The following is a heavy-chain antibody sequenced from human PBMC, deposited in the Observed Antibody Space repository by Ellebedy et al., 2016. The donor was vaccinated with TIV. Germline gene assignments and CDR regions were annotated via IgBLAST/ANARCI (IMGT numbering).Heavy chain of an antibody. D-gene: IGHD2-15*01. CDR1: GGSISSGGYY. CDR3: ARGLGYCSGGSCYIDAFDT. CDR2: ISYSGRT. J-gene: IGHJ3*02. Sequence: MPSETLSLTCSVSGGSISSGGYYWNWIRQHPGKGLEWIGYISYSGRTDYNPSLKSRVTISVDTSKNQFSLKLSSVTAADTAVYYCARGLGYCSGGSCYIDAFDTWGQGTMVTVSS. V-gene: IGHV4-31*03.